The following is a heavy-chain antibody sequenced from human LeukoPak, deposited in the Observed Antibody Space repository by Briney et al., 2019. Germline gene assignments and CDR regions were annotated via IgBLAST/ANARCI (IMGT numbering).Heavy chain of an antibody. CDR3: ARDGDAYNFDF. Sequence: GGSLRLSCGASGITFSSYSMNWVRQVPGKGLVWVSRIYRDGSSTDYADSVKGRFIISRDNVKNTLYLQMNSLRADDTAVYYCARDGDAYNFDFWGQGALVTVSS. CDR2: IYRDGSST. V-gene: IGHV3-74*01. D-gene: IGHD5-24*01. CDR1: GITFSSYS. J-gene: IGHJ4*02.